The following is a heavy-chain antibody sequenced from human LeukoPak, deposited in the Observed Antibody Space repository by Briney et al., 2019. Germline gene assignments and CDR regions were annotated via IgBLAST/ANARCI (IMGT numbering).Heavy chain of an antibody. Sequence: SETLSLTCAVSGGSISSNNWWGWVRQPPGKGLEWIGEIYHSGSTNYNPSLKSRINISVDKSKNKFPLNLSSVTAADTAIYYCARENCRGATCYSMWGAFDIWGQGTMVTV. CDR1: GGSISSNNW. V-gene: IGHV4-4*02. J-gene: IGHJ3*02. CDR2: IYHSGST. CDR3: ARENCRGATCYSMWGAFDI. D-gene: IGHD2-15*01.